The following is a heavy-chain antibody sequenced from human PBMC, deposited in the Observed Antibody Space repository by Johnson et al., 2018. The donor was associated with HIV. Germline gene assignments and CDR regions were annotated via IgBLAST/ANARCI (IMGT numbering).Heavy chain of an antibody. V-gene: IGHV3-30*18. CDR3: AKIRTSGTGDAFDI. CDR1: GFTFSSYG. CDR2: VSYDGSKK. J-gene: IGHJ3*02. D-gene: IGHD1-14*01. Sequence: QVQLVESGGGLVQPGGSLTLSCVASGFTFSSYGMHWVRQAPGKGLEWVAIVSYDGSKKYYPDSVKGRFTISRDNSKNTLYLQMDSLRAEDTAVYYCAKIRTSGTGDAFDIWGQGTMVTVSS.